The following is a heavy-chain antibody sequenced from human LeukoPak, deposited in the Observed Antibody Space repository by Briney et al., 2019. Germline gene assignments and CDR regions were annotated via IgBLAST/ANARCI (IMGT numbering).Heavy chain of an antibody. CDR1: GGSISSSSYS. V-gene: IGHV4-39*01. J-gene: IGHJ6*02. CDR2: IYYSGST. Sequence: PSETLSLTCTVSGGSISSSSYSWGWIRQPPGKGLEWIGSIYYSGSTYYNPSLKSRVTISVDTSKNQFSLKLSSVTAADTAVYYCARLPTAAYDILTGPSNYGMDVWGQGTTVTVSS. D-gene: IGHD3-9*01. CDR3: ARLPTAAYDILTGPSNYGMDV.